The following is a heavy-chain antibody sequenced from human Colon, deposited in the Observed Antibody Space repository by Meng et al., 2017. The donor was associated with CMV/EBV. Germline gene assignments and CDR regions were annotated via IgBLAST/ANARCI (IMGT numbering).Heavy chain of an antibody. J-gene: IGHJ4*02. V-gene: IGHV4-59*01. CDR3: ARGEAAPYYFDY. Sequence: SETLSLTCTVSGSSISSYYWSWIRQPPGKGLEWIGYIYYSGSTNYNPSLKSRVTISVDTSKNQFSLKLSSVTAADTAVYYCARGEAAPYYFDYWGQGTLVTVSS. CDR1: GSSISSYY. CDR2: IYYSGST. D-gene: IGHD6-13*01.